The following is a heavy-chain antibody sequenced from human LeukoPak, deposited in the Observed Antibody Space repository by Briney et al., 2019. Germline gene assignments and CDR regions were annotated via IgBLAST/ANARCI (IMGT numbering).Heavy chain of an antibody. Sequence: GGSLRLSCAASGFSFSSFALTWVRQTPEKGLEWVASITSGGGATHFASSATGRFTISRDNSKNTMYLQMNSLRAEDTAVYYCARGGSDSDYWGQGTLVTVSS. J-gene: IGHJ4*02. CDR1: GFSFSSFA. CDR3: ARGGSDSDY. CDR2: ITSGGGAT. V-gene: IGHV3-23*01. D-gene: IGHD3-16*01.